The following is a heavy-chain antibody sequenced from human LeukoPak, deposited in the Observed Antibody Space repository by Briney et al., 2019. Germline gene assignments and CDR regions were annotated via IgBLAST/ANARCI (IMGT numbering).Heavy chain of an antibody. J-gene: IGHJ4*02. D-gene: IGHD4-17*01. CDR1: GGSISSYY. CDR2: IYYSGST. CDR3: ARAFHYGDYYYFDY. Sequence: PSETLSLTCTVSGGSISSYYWSWIRQPPGKGLEWIGYIYYSGSTNYNPSLKSRVTISVDTSKNQFSLKLSSVTAADTAVYYCARAFHYGDYYYFDYWGQGTLVTVSS. V-gene: IGHV4-59*12.